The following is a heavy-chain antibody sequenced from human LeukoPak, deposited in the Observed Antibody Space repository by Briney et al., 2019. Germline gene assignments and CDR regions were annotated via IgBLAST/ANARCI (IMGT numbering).Heavy chain of an antibody. CDR1: GFTFSSYW. D-gene: IGHD1-26*01. CDR3: ASEWELLQFDH. J-gene: IGHJ4*02. CDR2: INSDGSST. V-gene: IGHV3-74*01. Sequence: GGSLRLSCAASGFTFSSYWMHWVRQAPGKGLVWVSRINSDGSSTSYADSAKGRFTISRDNAKNTLYLQMNSLRAEDTAVYYCASEWELLQFDHWGQGTLVTVSS.